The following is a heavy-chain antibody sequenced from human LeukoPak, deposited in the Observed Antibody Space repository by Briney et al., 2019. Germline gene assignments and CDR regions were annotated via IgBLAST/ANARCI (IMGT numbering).Heavy chain of an antibody. V-gene: IGHV4-34*01. J-gene: IGHJ6*03. D-gene: IGHD6-6*01. CDR2: INHSGST. Sequence: PSETLSLTCAVYGGSFSGYYWSWIRQPPGKGLEWIGEINHSGSTNYNPSLKSRVTISVDTSENQFSLKLSSVTAADTAVYYCARGGSSSSPYYYYYYMDVWGKGTTVTVSS. CDR3: ARGGSSSSPYYYYYYMDV. CDR1: GGSFSGYY.